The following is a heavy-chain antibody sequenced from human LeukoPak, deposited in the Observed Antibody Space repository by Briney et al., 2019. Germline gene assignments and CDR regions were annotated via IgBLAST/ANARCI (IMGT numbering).Heavy chain of an antibody. CDR2: FDPEDGET. V-gene: IGHV1-24*01. D-gene: IGHD5-18*01. Sequence: GASVKVSCKVSGYTLTELSMHWVRQAPGKGLEWMGGFDPEDGETIYAQKFQGRVTMTEDTSTDTAYMELSSLRSEDTAVYYCAAYSYGWYYFDYWGQGTLVTVSS. J-gene: IGHJ4*02. CDR1: GYTLTELS. CDR3: AAYSYGWYYFDY.